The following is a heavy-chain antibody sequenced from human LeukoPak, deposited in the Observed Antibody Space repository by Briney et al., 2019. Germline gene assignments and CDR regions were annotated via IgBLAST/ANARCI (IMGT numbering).Heavy chain of an antibody. V-gene: IGHV4-59*08. J-gene: IGHJ4*02. D-gene: IGHD3-22*01. CDR2: IYYSGST. Sequence: SETLSLTCTVSGGSISSYYWSWIRQPPGKGLEWIGYIYYSGSTNYNPSLKSRVTISVDTSKNQFSLKLRSVTAADTAVYYCARHFQTGYSYDSTPCFDYWGQGTLVTVSS. CDR1: GGSISSYY. CDR3: ARHFQTGYSYDSTPCFDY.